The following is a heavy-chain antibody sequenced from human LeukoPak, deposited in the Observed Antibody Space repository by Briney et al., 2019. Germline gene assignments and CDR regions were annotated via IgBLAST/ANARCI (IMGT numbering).Heavy chain of an antibody. J-gene: IGHJ4*02. V-gene: IGHV1-18*01. CDR1: GYTFTSYG. D-gene: IGHD5-18*01. CDR3: ARSVRGYGYGQFDY. Sequence: ASVKVSCKASGYTFTSYGISWVRQAPGQGLEWMGWISAYNGNTNYAQKLQGRVTMATDTSTSTAYMELRSLRSDDTAVYYCARSVRGYGYGQFDYWGQGTLVTVSS. CDR2: ISAYNGNT.